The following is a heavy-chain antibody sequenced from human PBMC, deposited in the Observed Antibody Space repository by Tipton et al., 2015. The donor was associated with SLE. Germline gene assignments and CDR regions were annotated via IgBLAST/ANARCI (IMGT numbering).Heavy chain of an antibody. CDR2: MNPNSANT. Sequence: QSGPEVKKPGASVKVSCKASGYTFTSHDINWVRQATGQGLEWMGSMNPNSANTAYAQRFLGRVTMTRNTSISTAYMELTSLRSGETAVYHGARAVGRATEYGTDVWGQGTSVIVSS. V-gene: IGHV1-8*01. CDR3: ARAVGRATEYGTDV. CDR1: GYTFTSHD. J-gene: IGHJ6*02. D-gene: IGHD1-26*01.